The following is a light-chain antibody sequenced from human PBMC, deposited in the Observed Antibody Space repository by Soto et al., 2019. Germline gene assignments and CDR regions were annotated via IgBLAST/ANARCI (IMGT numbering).Light chain of an antibody. CDR2: GNS. V-gene: IGLV1-40*01. Sequence: QSVLTQPPSVSGAPGQRVTISCTGSSSNIGAGYDVHWYQQLPGTAPKLLIYGNSNRPSGVPDRISGSKSGTSASLAISGLQAEDEADYYCQSFDSSPSGWVFGGGTKLTVL. J-gene: IGLJ2*01. CDR3: QSFDSSPSGWV. CDR1: SSNIGAGYD.